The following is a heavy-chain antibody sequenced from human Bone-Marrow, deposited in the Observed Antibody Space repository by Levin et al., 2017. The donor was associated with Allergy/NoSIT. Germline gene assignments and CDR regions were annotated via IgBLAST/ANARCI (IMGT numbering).Heavy chain of an antibody. CDR3: ARGEDIVLVPAAIGGKAFDP. D-gene: IGHD2-2*01. CDR1: GGSISSGGYY. CDR2: IYYSGST. V-gene: IGHV4-31*03. Sequence: LRLSCTVSGGSISSGGYYWSWIRQHPGKGLEWIGYIYYSGSTYYNPSLKSRVTISVDTSKNQFSLKLSSVTAADTAVYYCARGEDIVLVPAAIGGKAFDPWGQGTLVTVSS. J-gene: IGHJ5*02.